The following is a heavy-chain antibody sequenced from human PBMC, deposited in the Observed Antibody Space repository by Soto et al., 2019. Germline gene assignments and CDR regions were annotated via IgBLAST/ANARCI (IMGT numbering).Heavy chain of an antibody. CDR1: GVSISSNDYY. J-gene: IGHJ4*02. D-gene: IGHD6-13*01. CDR2: LHYSGST. V-gene: IGHV4-39*01. CDR3: ARGQRQQLPGPYFDY. Sequence: SETLSLTCTVSGVSISSNDYYWGWVRQPPGKGLEWIGSLHYSGSTYYNPSFKSRVTISVDTSKNQFSLKLSSVTAADTAVYYCARGQRQQLPGPYFDYWGQGTLVTVSS.